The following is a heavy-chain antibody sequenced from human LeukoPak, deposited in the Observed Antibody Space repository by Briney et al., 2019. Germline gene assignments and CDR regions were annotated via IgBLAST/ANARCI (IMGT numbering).Heavy chain of an antibody. V-gene: IGHV1-8*01. Sequence: ASVKVSCKASGYTFTSYDINWVRQATGQGLEWMGWMNPNSGNTGYAQKFQGRVTMTRNTSISTAYMELSSLRSEDTAVYYCARFPHHCSSTSCPLYYYYGMDAWGQGTTVTVSS. CDR3: ARFPHHCSSTSCPLYYYYGMDA. D-gene: IGHD2-2*01. CDR1: GYTFTSYD. CDR2: MNPNSGNT. J-gene: IGHJ6*02.